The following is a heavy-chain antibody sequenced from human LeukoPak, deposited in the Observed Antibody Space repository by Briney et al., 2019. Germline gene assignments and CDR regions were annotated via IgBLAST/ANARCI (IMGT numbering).Heavy chain of an antibody. J-gene: IGHJ4*02. D-gene: IGHD1-26*01. CDR2: ISYDGSNK. CDR1: GFTFSSYA. Sequence: GGSLRLSCAASGFTFSSYATHWVRQAPGKGLEWVAVISYDGSNKYYADSVKGRFTISRDNSKNTLYLQMNSLRAEDTAVYYCARAVSGSYTYWGQGTLVTVSS. CDR3: ARAVSGSYTY. V-gene: IGHV3-30-3*01.